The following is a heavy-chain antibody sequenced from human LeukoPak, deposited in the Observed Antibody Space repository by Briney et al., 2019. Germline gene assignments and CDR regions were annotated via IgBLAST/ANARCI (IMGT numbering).Heavy chain of an antibody. V-gene: IGHV4-59*08. Sequence: SETLSRTCTVSGGSISNYYWSWIRQPPGKGLEWIGNIYSSGSTNYNPSLKSRVTISVDTSKNQFSLKLSSVTAADTAVYYCARRYDSWGQGTLVTASS. CDR1: GGSISNYY. CDR3: ARRYDS. J-gene: IGHJ4*02. CDR2: IYSSGST.